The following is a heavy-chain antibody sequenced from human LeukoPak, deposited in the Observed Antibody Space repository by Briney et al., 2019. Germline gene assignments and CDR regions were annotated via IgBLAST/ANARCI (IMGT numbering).Heavy chain of an antibody. D-gene: IGHD7-27*01. CDR2: IGGSGGST. CDR1: GFTFSSYA. V-gene: IGHV3-23*01. J-gene: IGHJ3*02. Sequence: GGSLRLSCAASGFTFSSYAMSWVRQAPGKGLEWVSAIGGSGGSTYYADSVKGRFTISRENAKNSLYLQMNSLRAGDTAVYYCARVTLGDAFDIWGQGTMVTVSS. CDR3: ARVTLGDAFDI.